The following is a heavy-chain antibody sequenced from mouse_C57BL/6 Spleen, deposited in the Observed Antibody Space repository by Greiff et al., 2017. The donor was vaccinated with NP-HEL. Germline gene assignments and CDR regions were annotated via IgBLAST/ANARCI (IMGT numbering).Heavy chain of an antibody. D-gene: IGHD1-1*01. CDR3: ARWGHYYSSRYYYAMDY. V-gene: IGHV1-72*01. CDR2: IDPNSGGT. Sequence: QVQLQQPGAELVKPGASVKLSCKASGYTFTSYWMHWVKQRPGRGLEWIGRIDPNSGGTKYNEKFKSKSTLPVDKPSSTAYMQLSSLTSEDSAVYEGARWGHYYSSRYYYAMDYWGQGTSVTVSS. J-gene: IGHJ4*01. CDR1: GYTFTSYW.